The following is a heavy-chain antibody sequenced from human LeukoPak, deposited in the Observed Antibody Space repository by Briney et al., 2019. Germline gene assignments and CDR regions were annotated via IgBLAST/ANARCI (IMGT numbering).Heavy chain of an antibody. CDR3: ARDIRAVGATLYFDY. CDR2: VSYSGTT. J-gene: IGHJ4*02. Sequence: SETLSLTCTASGGSLSSYYWSWIRQPPGKALEWIGYVSYSGTTNYNPSLKSRVTISVDTSKNQFSLKLTSVTAADTAVYYCARDIRAVGATLYFDYWGQGTLVTVSS. V-gene: IGHV4-59*01. D-gene: IGHD1-26*01. CDR1: GGSLSSYY.